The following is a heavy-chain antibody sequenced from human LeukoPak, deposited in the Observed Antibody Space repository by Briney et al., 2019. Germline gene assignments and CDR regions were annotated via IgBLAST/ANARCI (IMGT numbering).Heavy chain of an antibody. CDR3: VKGGVTTVTTTQH. V-gene: IGHV3-9*01. CDR2: ISWDSGSI. D-gene: IGHD4-17*01. J-gene: IGHJ1*01. Sequence: GGSLRLSCAASGFTFDDYAMHWVRQAPGKGLEWVSGISWDSGSIGYADSVRGRFTISRDNAKNSLFLQMNSLRGEDTALYYCVKGGVTTVTTTQHWGQGTPVTVSS. CDR1: GFTFDDYA.